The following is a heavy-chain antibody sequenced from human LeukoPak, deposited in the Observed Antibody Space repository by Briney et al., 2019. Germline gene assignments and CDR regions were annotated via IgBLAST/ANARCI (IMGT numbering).Heavy chain of an antibody. V-gene: IGHV1-46*01. CDR2: INPSGGST. CDR1: GYTFTSYY. J-gene: IGHJ5*02. Sequence: ASVKVSCKASGYTFTSYYMHWVRQAPGQGLEWMGIINPSGGSTNYAQKFQGRVTITADKSTSTAYMELSSLRSEDTAVYYCARVGSQLGWFDPWGQGTLVTVSS. CDR3: ARVGSQLGWFDP. D-gene: IGHD2-2*01.